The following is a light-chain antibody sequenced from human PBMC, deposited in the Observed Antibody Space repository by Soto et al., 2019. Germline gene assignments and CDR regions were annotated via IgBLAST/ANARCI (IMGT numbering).Light chain of an antibody. J-gene: IGLJ1*01. CDR3: QSYDSRWSYV. CDR2: GNS. V-gene: IGLV1-40*01. CDR1: SSNIGAGYD. Sequence: QSVLTQPPSVSGAPGQRVTISCTGSSSNIGAGYDVYWYQQLPGTAPKLLIYGNSNRPSGVPDRFSGSKSGTSAYLAITGLQAEDEADYYCQSYDSRWSYVFGTGTKLTVL.